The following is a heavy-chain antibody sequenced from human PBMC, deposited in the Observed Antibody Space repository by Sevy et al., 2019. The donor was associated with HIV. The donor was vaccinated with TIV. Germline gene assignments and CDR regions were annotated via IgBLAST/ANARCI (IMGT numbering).Heavy chain of an antibody. J-gene: IGHJ6*02. CDR3: ARGVMYYYGSGSYSFGMDV. D-gene: IGHD3-10*01. CDR2: INHSGST. Sequence: SDTLSLTCAVYGGSFSGYYWSWIRQPPGKGLEWIGEINHSGSTNYNPSLKSRVTISVDTSKNQFSLKLSSVTAADTAVYYCARGVMYYYGSGSYSFGMDVWGQGTTVTVSS. V-gene: IGHV4-34*01. CDR1: GGSFSGYY.